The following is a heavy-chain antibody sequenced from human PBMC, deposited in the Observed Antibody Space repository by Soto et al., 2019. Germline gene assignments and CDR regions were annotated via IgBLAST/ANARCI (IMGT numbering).Heavy chain of an antibody. Sequence: PSETLSLTCTVSGGSISSYYWSWIRQPPGKGLEWIGYIYYSGSTNYNPSLKSRVTISVDTSKNQFSLKLSSVTAADTAVYYCARDRYDILNGYSTVYYYYSGMDVWGQGTTVTVSS. CDR2: IYYSGST. D-gene: IGHD3-9*01. V-gene: IGHV4-59*01. CDR3: ARDRYDILNGYSTVYYYYSGMDV. J-gene: IGHJ6*02. CDR1: GGSISSYY.